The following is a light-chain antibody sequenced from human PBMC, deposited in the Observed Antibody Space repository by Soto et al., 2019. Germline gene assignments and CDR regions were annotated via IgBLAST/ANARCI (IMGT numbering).Light chain of an antibody. Sequence: DIQMTQSPSTLSASLGDRVSISCRSSQSVSTWLAWYQQKPGKAPKLLIYGASNLQSGVPSRFSGRGSGTDFTLTISSLQPEDFGTYYCQQANSFPFIFAQGTKVDI. J-gene: IGKJ2*01. CDR2: GAS. V-gene: IGKV1-12*01. CDR1: QSVSTW. CDR3: QQANSFPFI.